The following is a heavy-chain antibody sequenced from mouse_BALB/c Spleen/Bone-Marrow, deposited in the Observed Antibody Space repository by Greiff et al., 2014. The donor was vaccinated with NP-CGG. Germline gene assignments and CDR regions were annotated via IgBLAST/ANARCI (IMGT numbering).Heavy chain of an antibody. D-gene: IGHD2-14*01. CDR3: ARAGKVRNAMDY. V-gene: IGHV1S137*01. Sequence: QVQLQQSGAKLVRPGVSVKISCKGSGYTFTDHAIHLVKRSHAKSLEWIGVISGYYGDAIYNQKFKGKATMTVDKSSSTAYMELARLTSEDSAIYYCARAGKVRNAMDYWGQGTSVTVSS. J-gene: IGHJ4*01. CDR2: ISGYYGDA. CDR1: GYTFTDHA.